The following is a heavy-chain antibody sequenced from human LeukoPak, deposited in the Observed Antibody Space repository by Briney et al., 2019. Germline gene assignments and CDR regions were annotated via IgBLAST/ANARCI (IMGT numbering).Heavy chain of an antibody. J-gene: IGHJ6*02. V-gene: IGHV3-23*01. D-gene: IGHD3-22*01. Sequence: GGSLRLSCAASGFTFSSYAMSWVRQAPGKGLEWVSAISGSGGNTYYADSVKGRFTISRDNSKNTLYLQMNSLRAEDTAVYYCAREGSGYYYYYYGMDVWGQGTTVTVSS. CDR3: AREGSGYYYYYYGMDV. CDR2: ISGSGGNT. CDR1: GFTFSSYA.